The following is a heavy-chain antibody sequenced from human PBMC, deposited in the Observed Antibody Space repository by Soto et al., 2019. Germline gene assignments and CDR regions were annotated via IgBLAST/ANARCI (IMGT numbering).Heavy chain of an antibody. D-gene: IGHD1-20*01. V-gene: IGHV3-23*01. CDR1: GFPFSSYA. CDR2: ISGSGGST. CDR3: AKDLGIPPPYGMDV. J-gene: IGHJ6*02. Sequence: GGSLRLSCAASGFPFSSYAMSWVRQAPGKGPEWVSAISGSGGSTYYADSVKGRFTISRDNSKNTLYLQMNSLRAEDTAVYYCAKDLGIPPPYGMDVWGQGTTVTVSS.